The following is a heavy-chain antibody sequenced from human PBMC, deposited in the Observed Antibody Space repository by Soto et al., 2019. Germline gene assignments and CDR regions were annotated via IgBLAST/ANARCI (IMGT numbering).Heavy chain of an antibody. Sequence: QVQLVQSGAEVKKPGSSVKVSCKASGGTFSSYAISWVRQAPGQGLEWMGGIIPIFGTANYAQKFQGRVTITADESTSTAYVELSSLRSEDTAVYYCARDNTYYYGSADAFDIWGQGTMVTVSS. J-gene: IGHJ3*02. CDR3: ARDNTYYYGSADAFDI. CDR1: GGTFSSYA. CDR2: IIPIFGTA. D-gene: IGHD3-10*01. V-gene: IGHV1-69*01.